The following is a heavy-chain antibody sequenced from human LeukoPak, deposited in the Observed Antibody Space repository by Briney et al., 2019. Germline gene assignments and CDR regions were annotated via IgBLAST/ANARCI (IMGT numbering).Heavy chain of an antibody. CDR3: ARGGDNFDY. J-gene: IGHJ4*02. Sequence: SETLSLTCTVSDASIRSYYWSWIRQPAGKGLEWIGRIYNSGSTNYNPSLKSRVTISVDTSKNQFSLKLSSVTAADTAVYYCARGGDNFDYWGQGTLVTVSS. V-gene: IGHV4-4*07. CDR2: IYNSGST. CDR1: DASIRSYY. D-gene: IGHD3-10*01.